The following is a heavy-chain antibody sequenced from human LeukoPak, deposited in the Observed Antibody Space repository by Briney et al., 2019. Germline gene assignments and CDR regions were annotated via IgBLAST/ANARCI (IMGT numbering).Heavy chain of an antibody. CDR1: GGSISNYY. CDR3: ARGARSSSWYKGEFFDY. Sequence: SETLSLTCTVSGGSISNYYWSWIRQTPGKGLEWIGYIHNSGSTKYNPSLKSPVSISVDTSKNQFSLKVNSVTAADTAVYYCARGARSSSWYKGEFFDYWGQGTLVTVSS. J-gene: IGHJ4*02. D-gene: IGHD6-13*01. V-gene: IGHV4-59*01. CDR2: IHNSGST.